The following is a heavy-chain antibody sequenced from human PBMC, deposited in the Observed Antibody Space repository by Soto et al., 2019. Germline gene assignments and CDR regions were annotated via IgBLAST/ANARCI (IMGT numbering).Heavy chain of an antibody. V-gene: IGHV4-59*01. CDR2: MYNTEST. CDR1: GASISGYY. J-gene: IGHJ6*02. Sequence: PSETLSLTCTVSGASISGYYWSWIRQPPGKGLEWIGYMYNTESTVYNPSFKSRVTISEDTSKNQLSQKLNYVTAADTAIYYCARDLWGYCGTDCYPLDVWGQGTTVT. D-gene: IGHD2-21*02. CDR3: ARDLWGYCGTDCYPLDV.